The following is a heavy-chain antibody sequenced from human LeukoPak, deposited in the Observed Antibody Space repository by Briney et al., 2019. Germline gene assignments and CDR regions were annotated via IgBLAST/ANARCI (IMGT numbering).Heavy chain of an antibody. J-gene: IGHJ4*02. CDR3: ARVPRAATVVTVGIDY. CDR2: IYYSGST. CDR1: GGSISSYY. V-gene: IGHV4-59*01. D-gene: IGHD4-23*01. Sequence: ASETLSLTCTVSGGSISSYYWSWIRQPPGKGLEWIGYIYYSGSTNYNPSLKSRVTISVDTSKNQFSLKLSSVTAADTAVYYCARVPRAATVVTVGIDYWGQGTLVTVSS.